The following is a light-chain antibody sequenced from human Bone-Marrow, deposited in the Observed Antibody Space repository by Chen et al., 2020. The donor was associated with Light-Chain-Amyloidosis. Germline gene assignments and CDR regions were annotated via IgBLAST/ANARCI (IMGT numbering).Light chain of an antibody. CDR1: QSVSNN. Sequence: EILMIQSPATLSVSPGESATLSCRASQSVSNNLAWYQQKPGQAPRLLIYLASARVTGIPARFTGSGSGTEFSLTISSLQSEDFAVYYCQQYNTWPRTFGRGTRVEFK. CDR3: QQYNTWPRT. J-gene: IGKJ1*01. V-gene: IGKV3-15*01. CDR2: LAS.